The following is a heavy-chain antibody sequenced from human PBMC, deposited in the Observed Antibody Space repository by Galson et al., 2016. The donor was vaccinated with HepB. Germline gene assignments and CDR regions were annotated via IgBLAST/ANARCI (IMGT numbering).Heavy chain of an antibody. CDR2: INQDGIEK. Sequence: SLRLSCATSGFTFSSYWMTWVRQAPGKGLEWVANINQDGIEKYYVGSVEGRFTISRDNAKKSLYLQMDSLRAEDTAVYYCARSGEPSWDQGTLVTVSS. V-gene: IGHV3-7*01. D-gene: IGHD4-17*01. CDR1: GFTFSSYW. CDR3: ARSGEPS. J-gene: IGHJ5*02.